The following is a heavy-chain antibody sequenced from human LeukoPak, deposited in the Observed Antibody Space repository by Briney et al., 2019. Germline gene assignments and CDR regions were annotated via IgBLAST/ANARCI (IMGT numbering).Heavy chain of an antibody. CDR1: GGSISSGSYY. D-gene: IGHD2-8*01. J-gene: IGHJ4*02. V-gene: IGHV4-61*02. Sequence: SETLSLTCTVSGGSISSGSYYWSWIRQPAGKGLEWIGRIYTSGSTNYNPSLKSRVTISVDTTKNQFSLKLSSVTAADTAVYYCAREGDIVLMVYAPGGFDYWGQGTLVTVSS. CDR2: IYTSGST. CDR3: AREGDIVLMVYAPGGFDY.